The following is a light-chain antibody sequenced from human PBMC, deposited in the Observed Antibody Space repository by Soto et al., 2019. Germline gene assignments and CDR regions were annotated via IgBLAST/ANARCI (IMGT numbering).Light chain of an antibody. J-gene: IGLJ3*02. V-gene: IGLV2-14*01. CDR2: DAS. Sequence: QSALTQPVSVSGSPGQSIAISCTGSSSDVGAYDHVSWYQQPPGKAPKPLIYDASKRPSGVSYRFSGSKSGNTASLTISGLQADDEADYYCRYYTNSNTLLFGGGTKVTVL. CDR3: RYYTNSNTLL. CDR1: SSDVGAYDH.